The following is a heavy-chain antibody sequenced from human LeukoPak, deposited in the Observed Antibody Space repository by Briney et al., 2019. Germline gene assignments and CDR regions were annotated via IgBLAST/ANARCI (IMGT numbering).Heavy chain of an antibody. V-gene: IGHV1-2*02. D-gene: IGHD6-19*01. CDR1: GYTFTGYY. J-gene: IGHJ6*02. Sequence: ASVKVSCKASGYTFTGYYMHWVRQAPGQGLERMGWINPNSGGTNYAQKFQGRVTMTRDTSISTAYMELSRLRSDDTAVYYCARDQVSGWSPDYYGMDVWGQGTTVTVSS. CDR2: INPNSGGT. CDR3: ARDQVSGWSPDYYGMDV.